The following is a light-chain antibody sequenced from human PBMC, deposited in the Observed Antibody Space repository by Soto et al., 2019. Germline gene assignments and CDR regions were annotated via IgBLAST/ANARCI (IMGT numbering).Light chain of an antibody. J-gene: IGKJ2*01. V-gene: IGKV3D-15*01. CDR3: QQYSNRYT. CDR1: QSVSSS. CDR2: GAS. Sequence: EIVMTQSPATLFVSPGERATLSCRASQSVSSSLAWYQHKPGQAPRLLIYGASIRATGIPGRFSGSGSGTEFTLTISSLQSEDFAGYYCQQYSNRYTFGQGTKLEIK.